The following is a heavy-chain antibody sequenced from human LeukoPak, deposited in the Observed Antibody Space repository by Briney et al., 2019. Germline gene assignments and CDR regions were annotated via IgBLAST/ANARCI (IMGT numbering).Heavy chain of an antibody. J-gene: IGHJ5*02. CDR1: GFTFSSYA. V-gene: IGHV3-23*01. D-gene: IGHD3-10*01. CDR3: AKDGPWLGVRGVIIQNWFDP. Sequence: SGGSLRLSCAASGFTFSSYAMSWVRQAPGKGLEWVSAISGSGGSTYYADSVKGRFTISRDNSKNTLYLQMNSLRAEDTAVYYCAKDGPWLGVRGVIIQNWFDPWGQGTLVTVSS. CDR2: ISGSGGST.